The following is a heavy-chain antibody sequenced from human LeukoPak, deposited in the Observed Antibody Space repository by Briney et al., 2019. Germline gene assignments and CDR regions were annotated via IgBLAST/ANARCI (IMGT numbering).Heavy chain of an antibody. CDR2: ISYDGSNK. J-gene: IGHJ3*02. V-gene: IGHV3-30*04. CDR3: ARDGKNYYDSSGYRAFDI. D-gene: IGHD3-22*01. Sequence: PGGSLRLSCAASGFTFSSYAMHWVRQAPGKGLEWVAVISYDGSNKYYADSVKGRFTISRDNSKNTLYLQMNSLRAEDTAVYYCARDGKNYYDSSGYRAFDIWGQGTMVTVSS. CDR1: GFTFSSYA.